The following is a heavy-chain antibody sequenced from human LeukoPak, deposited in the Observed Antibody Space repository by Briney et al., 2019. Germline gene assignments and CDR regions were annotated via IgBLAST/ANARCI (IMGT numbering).Heavy chain of an antibody. Sequence: GASLKISCKGSGYRFSSYWIGWVRQMPGKGLEWMGIIYHGDSDTRYSPSFQGLVTISADKSISTAYLQWSSLKASDTAMYFRARRDGSGSPHFDYWGQGTLVSVSS. V-gene: IGHV5-51*01. J-gene: IGHJ4*02. CDR3: ARRDGSGSPHFDY. CDR1: GYRFSSYW. D-gene: IGHD3-10*01. CDR2: IYHGDSDT.